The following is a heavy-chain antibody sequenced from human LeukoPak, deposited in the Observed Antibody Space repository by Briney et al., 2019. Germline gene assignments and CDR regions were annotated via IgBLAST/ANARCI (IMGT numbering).Heavy chain of an antibody. CDR2: IYHSGST. CDR1: GGSISSGGYS. J-gene: IGHJ6*04. V-gene: IGHV4-30-2*01. D-gene: IGHD6-6*01. CDR3: ARDREYVDV. Sequence: SETLSLTCAVSGGSISSGGYSWSWIRQPPGKGLEWIGYIYHSGSTYYNPSLKSRVTMSVDTSKNQFSLKLSSVTAADTAVYYCARDREYVDVWGKGTTVTVSS.